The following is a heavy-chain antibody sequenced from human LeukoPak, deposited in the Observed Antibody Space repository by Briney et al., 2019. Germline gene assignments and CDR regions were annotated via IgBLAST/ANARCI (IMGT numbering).Heavy chain of an antibody. CDR3: AWAPDRMKDDAFDI. V-gene: IGHV4-39*07. CDR2: IYYSGST. D-gene: IGHD7-27*01. J-gene: IGHJ3*02. Sequence: SETLSLTCTVSGGSISSSSYYWGWIRQPPGTGLEWIGSIYYSGSTYYNPSLKSRVSISVDRSKNQFSLKLSSVTAADTAVYYCAWAPDRMKDDAFDIWGQGTMVTVSS. CDR1: GGSISSSSYY.